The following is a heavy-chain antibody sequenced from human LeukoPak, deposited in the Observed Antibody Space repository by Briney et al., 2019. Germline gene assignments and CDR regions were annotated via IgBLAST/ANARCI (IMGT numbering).Heavy chain of an antibody. CDR3: ARDMGVFSKWSKYDY. CDR2: TYYRSKWYN. D-gene: IGHD2-15*01. CDR1: GDSVSTNSAA. V-gene: IGHV6-1*01. J-gene: IGHJ4*02. Sequence: SQTLSLTCAISGDSVSTNSAAWNWIRQSPSRGLEWLGRTYYRSKWYNDYAVSVKSRIAINPDTSKNQFSQQLNSVSPEDTAVYYCARDMGVFSKWSKYDYWGQGTLVTVSS.